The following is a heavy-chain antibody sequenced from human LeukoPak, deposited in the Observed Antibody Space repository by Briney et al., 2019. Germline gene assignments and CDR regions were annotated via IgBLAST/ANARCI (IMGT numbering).Heavy chain of an antibody. Sequence: SVKVSCKASGGTFISYAISWVRQAPGQGLEWMGRIIPILGIANYAQKFQGRVTITADKSTSTAYMELSSLRSEDTAVYYCAREETVDYYDSSGYYRPFDYWGQGTLVTVSS. CDR1: GGTFISYA. CDR2: IIPILGIA. D-gene: IGHD3-22*01. CDR3: AREETVDYYDSSGYYRPFDY. V-gene: IGHV1-69*04. J-gene: IGHJ4*02.